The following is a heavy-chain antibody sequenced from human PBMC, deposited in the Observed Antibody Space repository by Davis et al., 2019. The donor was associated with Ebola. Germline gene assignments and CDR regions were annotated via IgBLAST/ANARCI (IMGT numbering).Heavy chain of an antibody. J-gene: IGHJ4*02. CDR1: AYTFTSYD. D-gene: IGHD1-26*01. CDR2: MNPNSGNT. Sequence: AASALVFCNASAYTFTSYDINWVRQATGQGLEWMGWMNPNSGNTGYAQKFQGRITMTRNISISTAYMELSSLRSDDTAVYYCARRVGARSGFDSWGQGSLVTVSS. V-gene: IGHV1-8*01. CDR3: ARRVGARSGFDS.